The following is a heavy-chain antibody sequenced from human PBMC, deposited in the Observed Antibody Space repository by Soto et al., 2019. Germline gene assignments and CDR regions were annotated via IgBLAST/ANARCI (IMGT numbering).Heavy chain of an antibody. D-gene: IGHD6-25*01. V-gene: IGHV3-66*01. J-gene: IGHJ4*02. Sequence: GGSLRLSCAASGFTVSSNYMSWVRQAPGKGPEWVSVTYSGGSTYYADSVKGRFTISRDNSKNTRYLQMNSLRAEDTAVYYCARAPSWTAGPFDYWGQGTLVTSPQ. CDR2: TYSGGST. CDR1: GFTVSSNY. CDR3: ARAPSWTAGPFDY.